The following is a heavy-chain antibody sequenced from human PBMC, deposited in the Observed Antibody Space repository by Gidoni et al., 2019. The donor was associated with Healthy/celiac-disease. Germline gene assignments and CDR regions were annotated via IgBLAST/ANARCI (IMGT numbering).Heavy chain of an antibody. J-gene: IGHJ4*02. Sequence: QVQLQESGPGLVKPSPTLSLPCTVSGGSISSGYYYWSWIRQPPGKGLEWIGYIYYSGSTYYNPSLKSRVTISVDTSKNQFSLKLSSVTAADTAVYYCARDSIYGGSYSRHFDYWGQGTLVTVSS. CDR2: IYYSGST. V-gene: IGHV4-30-4*01. D-gene: IGHD1-26*01. CDR3: ARDSIYGGSYSRHFDY. CDR1: GGSISSGYYY.